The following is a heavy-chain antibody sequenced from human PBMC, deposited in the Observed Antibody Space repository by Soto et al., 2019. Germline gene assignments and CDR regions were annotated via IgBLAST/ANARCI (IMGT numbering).Heavy chain of an antibody. D-gene: IGHD3-22*01. V-gene: IGHV1-18*01. CDR1: GYTFTNYG. CDR3: ARDRSPYYYDSSGEFDP. Sequence: GASVKVSCKASGYTFTNYGINWVRQAPGQGFEWMGWISTYNGNTNYAQKLQGRVTMTTDTSTSTAYMELRSLRSDDTAVYYCARDRSPYYYDSSGEFDPWGQGTLVTVSS. CDR2: ISTYNGNT. J-gene: IGHJ5*02.